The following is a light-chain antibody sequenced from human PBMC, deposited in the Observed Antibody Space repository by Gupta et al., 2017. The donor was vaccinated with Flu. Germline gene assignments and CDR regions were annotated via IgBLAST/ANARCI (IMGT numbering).Light chain of an antibody. CDR2: SAS. V-gene: IGKV3-15*01. CDR1: QSVSSN. CDR3: QQYNNWPPWT. J-gene: IGKJ1*01. Sequence: EIVMTQSPATLSVSPGERATLSCRASQSVSSNLAWYQQKPGQAPRLLIYSASTRDTGIPARFSGSGSGKEFTLTISSRQSEDFAVYYCQQYNNWPPWTFGQGTKVEIK.